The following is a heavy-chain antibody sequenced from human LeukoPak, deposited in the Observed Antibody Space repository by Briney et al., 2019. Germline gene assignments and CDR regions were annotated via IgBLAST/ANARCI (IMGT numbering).Heavy chain of an antibody. Sequence: GGSLRLSCAASGFTFSSYVMSWVRQAPGKGLEWVSAISGSGGSTYYADSVKGRFTISRDNSKNTLYLQMNSLRAEDTAVYYCAKEGPLLWFGELLGPYGMDVWGQGTTVTVSS. CDR3: AKEGPLLWFGELLGPYGMDV. J-gene: IGHJ6*02. D-gene: IGHD3-10*01. V-gene: IGHV3-23*01. CDR2: ISGSGGST. CDR1: GFTFSSYV.